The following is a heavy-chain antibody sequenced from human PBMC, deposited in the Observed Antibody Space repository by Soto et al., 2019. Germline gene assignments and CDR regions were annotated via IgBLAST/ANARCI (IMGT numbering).Heavy chain of an antibody. V-gene: IGHV1-2*02. CDR2: INAHSGGT. Sequence: SSVQVSCTASGFSFTGYYIHWLRQAPGQGLEWMGWINAHSGGTEYAQKFQGRVTLTRDTSIATAYLTLTSLTSDDTALYYCAKDLTRQLAWRLDLWGQGTQVTVSS. D-gene: IGHD6-6*01. J-gene: IGHJ5*02. CDR3: AKDLTRQLAWRLDL. CDR1: GFSFTGYY.